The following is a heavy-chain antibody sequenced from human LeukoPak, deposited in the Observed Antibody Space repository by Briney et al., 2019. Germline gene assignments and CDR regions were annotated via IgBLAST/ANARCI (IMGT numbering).Heavy chain of an antibody. J-gene: IGHJ4*02. CDR1: GYSISSGYY. CDR2: ISGSGGST. D-gene: IGHD1-26*01. Sequence: ETLSLTCAVSGYSISSGYYWGWIRPPPGKGLEWVSAISGSGGSTYYADSVKGRFTISRDNSKNTLYLQMNSLRAEDTAVYYCAKILRSGSYRVPADYWGQGTLVTVSS. CDR3: AKILRSGSYRVPADY. V-gene: IGHV3-23*01.